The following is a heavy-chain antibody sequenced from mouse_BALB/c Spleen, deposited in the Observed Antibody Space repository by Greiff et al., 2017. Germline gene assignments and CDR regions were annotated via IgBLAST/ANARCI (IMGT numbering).Heavy chain of an antibody. D-gene: IGHD1-1*01. CDR2: ISNGGGST. Sequence: EVQGVESGGGLVQPGGSLKLSCAASGFTFSSYTMSWVRQTPEKRLEWVAYISNGGGSTYYPDTVKGRFTISRDNAKNTLYLQMSSLKSEDTAMYYCARHYYGSSYVFAYWGQGTLVTVSA. CDR3: ARHYYGSSYVFAY. CDR1: GFTFSSYT. V-gene: IGHV5-12-2*01. J-gene: IGHJ3*01.